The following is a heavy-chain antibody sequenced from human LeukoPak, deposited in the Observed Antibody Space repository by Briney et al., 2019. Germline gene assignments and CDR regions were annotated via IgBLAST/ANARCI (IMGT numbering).Heavy chain of an antibody. Sequence: PGESLKISCKGSGYSFTSYWIGWVRQMPGKGLEWMGIIYPGDSDTRYSPSFQGQVTISADKSISTAYLQWSSLKASDTAMYYCARLGIPTELPRNWFDPWGQGTLVTVSS. J-gene: IGHJ5*02. CDR1: GYSFTSYW. CDR3: ARLGIPTELPRNWFDP. CDR2: IYPGDSDT. V-gene: IGHV5-51*01. D-gene: IGHD3-10*01.